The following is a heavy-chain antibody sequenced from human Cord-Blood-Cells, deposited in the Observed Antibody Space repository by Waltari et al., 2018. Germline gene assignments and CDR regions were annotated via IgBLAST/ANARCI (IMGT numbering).Heavy chain of an antibody. D-gene: IGHD6-6*01. CDR2: IKQDGSEK. V-gene: IGHV3-7*01. CDR1: GFTFSSSW. J-gene: IGHJ4*02. CDR3: ARVRAARVFDY. Sequence: EVQLVESGGGLVQPGGSLRLSCAASGFTFSSSWMSWVRQAPGKGLEWVANIKQDGSEKYYVDSVKGPCTISRDNAKNSLYLQMNSLRAEDTAVYYCARVRAARVFDYWGQGTLVTVSS.